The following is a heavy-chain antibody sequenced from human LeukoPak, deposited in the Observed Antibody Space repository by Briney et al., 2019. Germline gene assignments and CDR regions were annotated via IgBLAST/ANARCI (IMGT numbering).Heavy chain of an antibody. V-gene: IGHV1-18*01. CDR3: ARDRSSWSAYYFDY. CDR2: ISAYNGNT. D-gene: IGHD6-13*01. J-gene: IGHJ4*02. Sequence: GASVKVSCKASGYTFTSYGISWVRQAPGQGLEWMGWISAYNGNTNYAQKLQGRVTMTTDTSTSTAYMELRSLRSDDTAVYYCARDRSSWSAYYFDYWGQGTLVTVSS. CDR1: GYTFTSYG.